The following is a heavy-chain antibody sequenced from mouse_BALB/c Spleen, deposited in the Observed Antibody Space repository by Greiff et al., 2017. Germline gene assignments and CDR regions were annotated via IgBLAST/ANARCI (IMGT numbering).Heavy chain of an antibody. CDR1: GYTFTSYT. CDR3: ARSDWDGRGFAY. J-gene: IGHJ3*01. CDR2: INPSSGYT. V-gene: IGHV1-4*02. D-gene: IGHD4-1*01. Sequence: VQLQQSAAELARPGASVKMSCKASGYTFTSYTMHWVKQRPGQGLEWIGYINPSSGYTEYNQKFKDKTTLTADKSSSTAYMQLSSLTSEDSAVYYCARSDWDGRGFAYWGQGTLVTVS.